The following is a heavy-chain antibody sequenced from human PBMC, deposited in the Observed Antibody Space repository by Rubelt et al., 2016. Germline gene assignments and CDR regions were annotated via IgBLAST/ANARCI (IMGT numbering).Heavy chain of an antibody. V-gene: IGHV4-34*01. D-gene: IGHD6-13*01. Sequence: WIGEINHSGSTNYNPSLKRRVTISVDSPKNQFPLKLSAVTAADTAVYYCARGQRYSIGPAVYWGQGTLVTVSS. CDR3: ARGQRYSIGPAVY. CDR2: INHSGST. J-gene: IGHJ4*02.